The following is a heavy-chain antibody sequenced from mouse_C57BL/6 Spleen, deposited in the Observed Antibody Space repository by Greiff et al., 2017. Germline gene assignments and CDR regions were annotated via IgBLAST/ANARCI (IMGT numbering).Heavy chain of an antibody. CDR1: GYTFTDYN. J-gene: IGHJ3*01. D-gene: IGHD1-1*01. V-gene: IGHV1-22*01. CDR2: INPNNGGT. CDR3: ARSADYYGSSYFAY. Sequence: EVQLQESGPELVKPGASVKMSCKASGYTFTDYNMHWVKQSHGKSLEWIGYINPNNGGTSYNQKFKGKATLTVNKSSSTAYMELRSLTSGDSAVYYCARSADYYGSSYFAYWGQGTLVTVSA.